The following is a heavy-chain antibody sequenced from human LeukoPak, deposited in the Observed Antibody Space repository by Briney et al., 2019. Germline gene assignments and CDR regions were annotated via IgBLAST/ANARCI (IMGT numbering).Heavy chain of an antibody. CDR3: ARDAPRWRNAFDF. D-gene: IGHD4-23*01. V-gene: IGHV1-18*01. Sequence: GASVKVSCKASGYTLTSTGICWVRQAPGQGLEWMGWVSAYNGNTNYAQKFRGRVTMTRDTSTNTAYMELRSLRSDDTAVYFCARDAPRWRNAFDFWGQGTMVTVSS. CDR2: VSAYNGNT. J-gene: IGHJ3*01. CDR1: GYTLTSTG.